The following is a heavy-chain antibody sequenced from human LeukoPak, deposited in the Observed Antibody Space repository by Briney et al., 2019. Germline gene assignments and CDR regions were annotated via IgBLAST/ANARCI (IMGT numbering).Heavy chain of an antibody. CDR1: GGSISSSSYY. J-gene: IGHJ4*02. D-gene: IGHD3-3*01. Sequence: PSETLSLTCTVSGGSISSSSYYWGWIRQPPGKGLEWIGYIYYSGSTNYNPSLKSRVTISVDTSKNQFSLKLSSVTAADTAVYYCARWDPSPRSGYYDYWGQGTLVTVSS. V-gene: IGHV4-61*05. CDR2: IYYSGST. CDR3: ARWDPSPRSGYYDY.